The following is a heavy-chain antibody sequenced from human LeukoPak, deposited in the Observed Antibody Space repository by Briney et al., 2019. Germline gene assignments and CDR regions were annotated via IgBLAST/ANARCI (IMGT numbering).Heavy chain of an antibody. Sequence: SVKVSCKASGGTFSSYAISWGRQAPGQGREWMGGIISIRGTTKYAQKFQGRVTITADESTSTAYMELSSLRSEDPAVYYCARSGDSSGYSYGERYWGQGTLVTVSS. CDR3: ARSGDSSGYSYGERY. V-gene: IGHV1-69*13. J-gene: IGHJ4*02. D-gene: IGHD3-22*01. CDR1: GGTFSSYA. CDR2: IISIRGTT.